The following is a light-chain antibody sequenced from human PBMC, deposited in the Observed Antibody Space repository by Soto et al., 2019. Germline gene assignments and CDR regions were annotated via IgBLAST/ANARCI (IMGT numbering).Light chain of an antibody. CDR2: SNN. J-gene: IGLJ1*01. Sequence: QSVLTQPPSASGTPGQRVTMSCSGGNSNIGSHTVNWYQHLPGTAPTLLIFSNNQRPSGVPARFSGSKSGTSASLAISGLQSGDEGDYYCCSYTSSGTLYVFGTGTKLTVL. CDR1: NSNIGSHT. CDR3: CSYTSSGTLYV. V-gene: IGLV1-44*01.